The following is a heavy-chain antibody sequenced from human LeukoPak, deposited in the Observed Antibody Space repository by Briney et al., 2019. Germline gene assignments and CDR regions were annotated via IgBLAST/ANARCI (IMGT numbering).Heavy chain of an antibody. CDR2: IYYSGST. CDR3: ARHAGGISATGTRPFDY. D-gene: IGHD6-13*01. V-gene: IGHV4-39*01. CDR1: GASFSSSTYY. J-gene: IGHJ4*02. Sequence: SETLSLTCTVSGASFSSSTYYWGWIRQPPGKGLEWIGSIYYSGSTYYNPSLKSRVTMSVDTSKSQFSLKLSSVTAADTAVYYCARHAGGISATGTRPFDYWGQGTLVTVSS.